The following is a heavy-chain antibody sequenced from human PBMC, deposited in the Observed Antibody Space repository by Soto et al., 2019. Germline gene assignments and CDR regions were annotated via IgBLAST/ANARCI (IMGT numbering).Heavy chain of an antibody. CDR3: ARAAGYYYDSSGYYAFDI. Sequence: GGSLRLSCAASGFTFSSYDMHWVRQATGKGLEWVSAIGTAGDTYYPGSVKGRFTISRENAKNSLYLQMNSLRAGDTAVYYCARAAGYYYDSSGYYAFDIWGQGTMVTVS. V-gene: IGHV3-13*01. CDR1: GFTFSSYD. CDR2: IGTAGDT. D-gene: IGHD3-22*01. J-gene: IGHJ3*02.